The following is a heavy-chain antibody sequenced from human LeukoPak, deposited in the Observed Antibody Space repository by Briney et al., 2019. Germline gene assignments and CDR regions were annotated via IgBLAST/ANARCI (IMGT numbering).Heavy chain of an antibody. D-gene: IGHD3-10*01. CDR3: ARAGWIITSGIDY. V-gene: IGHV4-38-2*01. Sequence: PSETLSLTCGVSGYSISRGYYWAWIRPPPGKGLEWIGTIYHTGSTYYTPSHGSRVTTSVDTSKNEFSLNLNSVTAADTAVYYCARAGWIITSGIDYWGRGALVTVSS. J-gene: IGHJ4*02. CDR2: IYHTGST. CDR1: GYSISRGYY.